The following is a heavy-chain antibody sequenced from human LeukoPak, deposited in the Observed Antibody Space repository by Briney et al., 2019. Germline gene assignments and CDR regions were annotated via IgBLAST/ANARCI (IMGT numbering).Heavy chain of an antibody. CDR1: QFTFSSYN. CDR2: ISATGRYI. D-gene: IGHD3-16*01. Sequence: PGGSLRLSCAASQFTFSSYNMDWVRQAPGKGLEWVSSISATGRYIYYADSVKGRFTISRDNAKNSLYLQMNSLRAEDTAVYYCASPGGMNPWGQGTLVTVSS. J-gene: IGHJ5*02. V-gene: IGHV3-21*04. CDR3: ASPGGMNP.